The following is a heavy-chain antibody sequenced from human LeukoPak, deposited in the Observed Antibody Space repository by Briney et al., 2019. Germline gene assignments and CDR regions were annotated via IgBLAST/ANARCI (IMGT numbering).Heavy chain of an antibody. J-gene: IGHJ3*01. CDR1: GFTFSNFG. Sequence: GGSLRLSCRGSGFTFSNFGIHWVRQAPGKGLEWVAFIRDAKNDEYYVDSVKGRFTISRDNSKNSLYLQMNSLRREDTGLYYCAKSRAPTADPGAFDVWGRGTMVTVSS. CDR3: AKSRAPTADPGAFDV. D-gene: IGHD2-2*01. V-gene: IGHV3-30*02. CDR2: IRDAKNDE.